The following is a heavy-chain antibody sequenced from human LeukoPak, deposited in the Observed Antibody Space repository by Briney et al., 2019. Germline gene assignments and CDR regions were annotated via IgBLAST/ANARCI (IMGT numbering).Heavy chain of an antibody. CDR1: GFTFDDYG. Sequence: PGGSLRLSCAASGFTFDDYGMSWVRQAPGKGPEWVSGINWNGGSTGYADSVKGRFTISRDNAKNSLYLQMNSLRAEDTALYYCASQYSSSWYLGENDAFDIWGQGTMVTVSS. J-gene: IGHJ3*02. V-gene: IGHV3-20*04. CDR2: INWNGGST. D-gene: IGHD6-13*01. CDR3: ASQYSSSWYLGENDAFDI.